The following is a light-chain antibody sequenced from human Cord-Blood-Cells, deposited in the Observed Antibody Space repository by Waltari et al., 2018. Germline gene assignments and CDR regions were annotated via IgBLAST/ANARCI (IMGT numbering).Light chain of an antibody. CDR2: AAS. J-gene: IGKJ4*01. Sequence: DIQMTQSPSSLSASVGDRVTITCRASQSISSYLNWYQQKPGNVPKLLIYAASSLQSGVPSRFSGSGSGTDFTLTISSLQPEDFATYYCQQSYSTPLPFGGGTKVEIK. V-gene: IGKV1-39*01. CDR1: QSISSY. CDR3: QQSYSTPLP.